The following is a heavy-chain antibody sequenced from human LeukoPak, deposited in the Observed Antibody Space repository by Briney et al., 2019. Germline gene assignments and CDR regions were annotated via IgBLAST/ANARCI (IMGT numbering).Heavy chain of an antibody. CDR3: ATEWSAGF. J-gene: IGHJ4*02. CDR2: ISDDGSNK. CDR1: GFTFSSYW. V-gene: IGHV3-30*03. D-gene: IGHD3-3*01. Sequence: GGSLRLSCAASGFTFSSYWMHWVRQAPGKGLEWVALISDDGSNKYYADSLKGRFTISRDNSKNTLYLQMNSLRAEDTAVYYCATEWSAGFWGQGTLVTVSS.